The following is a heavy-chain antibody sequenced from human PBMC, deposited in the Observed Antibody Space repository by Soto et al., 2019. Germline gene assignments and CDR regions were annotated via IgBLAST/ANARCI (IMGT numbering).Heavy chain of an antibody. Sequence: SVKVSCKASGGTFSSYAISWVQQAPGQGLEWMGGIIPIFGTANYAQKFQGRVTITADESTSTAYMELSSLRSEDTAVYYCALRPSSYYDSSGYPTQEGWFDPWGQGTLVTVSS. CDR3: ALRPSSYYDSSGYPTQEGWFDP. J-gene: IGHJ5*02. D-gene: IGHD3-22*01. CDR2: IIPIFGTA. V-gene: IGHV1-69*13. CDR1: GGTFSSYA.